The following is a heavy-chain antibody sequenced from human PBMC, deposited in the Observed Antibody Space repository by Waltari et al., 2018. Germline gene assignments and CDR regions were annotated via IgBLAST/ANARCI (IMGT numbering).Heavy chain of an antibody. V-gene: IGHV3-23*01. CDR2: ISGRGGST. CDR1: GFTFSSYA. Sequence: EVQLLESGGGLVQPGGSLRLSCAASGFTFSSYAMSWVRQAPGKGLEWVSAISGRGGSTYYADSVKGRFTISRDNSKNTLYLQMGSLRAEDMAVYYCARATIFGVVMADYWGQGTLVTVSS. CDR3: ARATIFGVVMADY. J-gene: IGHJ4*02. D-gene: IGHD3-3*01.